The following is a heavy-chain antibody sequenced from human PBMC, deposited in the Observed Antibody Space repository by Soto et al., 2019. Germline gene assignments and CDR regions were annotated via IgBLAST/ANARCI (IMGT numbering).Heavy chain of an antibody. Sequence: GESLKISCKGSGYSFTSYWIGWVRQMPGKGLEWMGIIYPGDSDTRYSPSFKGQVTISADRSISTAYLQWSSLKASDTAMYYCARRGGGYSGYDAFDIWGQGTMVTVSS. CDR1: GYSFTSYW. J-gene: IGHJ3*02. D-gene: IGHD5-12*01. CDR2: IYPGDSDT. V-gene: IGHV5-51*01. CDR3: ARRGGGYSGYDAFDI.